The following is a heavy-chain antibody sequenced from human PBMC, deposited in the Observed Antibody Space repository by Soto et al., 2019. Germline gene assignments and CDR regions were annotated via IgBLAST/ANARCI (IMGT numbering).Heavy chain of an antibody. CDR2: IYYSGST. CDR3: GRVWGGAFDI. V-gene: IGHV4-59*01. D-gene: IGHD3-10*01. CDR1: GGSISSYY. Sequence: SETLSLTCTVSGGSISSYYWSWIRQPPGKGLEWIGYIYYSGSTNYNTSLKSRVTISVDTSKNQFSLKLSSVTAADTTVYYCGRVWGGAFDIWGQGTMVTVSS. J-gene: IGHJ3*02.